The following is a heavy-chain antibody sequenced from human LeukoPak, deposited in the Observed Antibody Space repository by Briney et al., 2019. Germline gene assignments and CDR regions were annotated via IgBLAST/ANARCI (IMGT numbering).Heavy chain of an antibody. CDR2: INPNSGDT. J-gene: IGHJ4*02. D-gene: IGHD6-13*01. CDR1: GYTFTDSY. CDR3: ARSGAAGTPHDY. Sequence: GASVKVSCKASGYTFTDSYMHWVRQAPGQGLEWMGWINPNSGDTNYAQNFQGRVTMTRDTSISTAYMELSRLRSDDTAVYYCARSGAAGTPHDYWGQGTLVTVSS. V-gene: IGHV1-2*02.